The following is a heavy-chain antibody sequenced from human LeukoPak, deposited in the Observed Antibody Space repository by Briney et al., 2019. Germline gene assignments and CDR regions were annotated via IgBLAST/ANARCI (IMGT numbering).Heavy chain of an antibody. CDR3: ARDPKNFGTYYDFWSGYYTNGMDV. CDR1: GFTFSSYW. J-gene: IGHJ6*02. CDR2: IKQDGSEK. Sequence: GGSLRLSCAASGFTFSSYWMSWVRQAPGKGLEWVANIKQDGSEKYYVDSVKGRFTISRDNAKNSLYLQMNSLRAEDTAVYYCARDPKNFGTYYDFWSGYYTNGMDVWGQGTTVTVSS. V-gene: IGHV3-7*01. D-gene: IGHD3-3*01.